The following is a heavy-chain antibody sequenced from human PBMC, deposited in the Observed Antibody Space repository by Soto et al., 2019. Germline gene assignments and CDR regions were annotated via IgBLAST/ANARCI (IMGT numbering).Heavy chain of an antibody. CDR2: IYYSRST. Sequence: PSEALSLTCTVSGGSVSRGDYYWSWIRQPPGKGLEWGGYIYYSRSTYYNPSLKSRVTISVDTSKNQFSLKLSSVTAADTAVYYCARADESIAAAGNTPRFDPWGQGTLVTVSS. V-gene: IGHV4-30-4*01. CDR1: GGSVSRGDYY. D-gene: IGHD6-13*01. CDR3: ARADESIAAAGNTPRFDP. J-gene: IGHJ5*02.